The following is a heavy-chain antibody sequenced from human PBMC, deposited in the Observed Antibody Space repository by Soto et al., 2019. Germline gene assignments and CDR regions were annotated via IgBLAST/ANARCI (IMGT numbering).Heavy chain of an antibody. V-gene: IGHV3-23*01. Sequence: GGSLRLSCAASGFTFSSYAMSWVRRAPGKGLEWVSAISGSGGSTYYADSVKGRFTISRDNSKNTLYLQMNSLRAEDTAVYYCAVRAVWFGDMDVWGQGTTVTVSS. J-gene: IGHJ6*02. CDR1: GFTFSSYA. CDR2: ISGSGGST. CDR3: AVRAVWFGDMDV. D-gene: IGHD3-10*01.